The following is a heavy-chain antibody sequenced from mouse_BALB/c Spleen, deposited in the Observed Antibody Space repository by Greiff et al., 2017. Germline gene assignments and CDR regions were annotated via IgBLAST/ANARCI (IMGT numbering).Heavy chain of an antibody. J-gene: IGHJ2*01. V-gene: IGHV14-3*02. CDR2: IDPANGNT. CDR3: ALDYYGSRSFDY. CDR1: GFNIKDTY. Sequence: DVHLVESGAELVKPGASVKLSCTASGFNIKDTYMHWVKQRPEQGLEWIGRIDPANGNTKYDPKFQGKATITADTSSNTAYLQLSSLTSEDTAVYYCALDYYGSRSFDYWGQGTTLTVSS. D-gene: IGHD1-1*01.